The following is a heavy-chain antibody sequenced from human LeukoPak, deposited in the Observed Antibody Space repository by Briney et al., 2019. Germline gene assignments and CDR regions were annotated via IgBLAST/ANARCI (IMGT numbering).Heavy chain of an antibody. CDR1: GFTFSAHW. CDR3: AKDKWWGASDH. V-gene: IGHV3-74*01. J-gene: IGHJ4*02. D-gene: IGHD2-8*01. Sequence: PGGSLRLSCAASGFTFSAHWMRWVRQAPGKGLVWVAQINGDATATNYAGSVKGRFTISRDNAKNTVHLQMSTLTAEDTAVYYCAKDKWWGASDHWGQGSLVTVSS. CDR2: INGDATAT.